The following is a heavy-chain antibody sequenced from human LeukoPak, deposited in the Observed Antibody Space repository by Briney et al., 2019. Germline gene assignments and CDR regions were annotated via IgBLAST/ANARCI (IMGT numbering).Heavy chain of an antibody. J-gene: IGHJ5*02. V-gene: IGHV3-74*01. Sequence: PGGSLRLSCAASGFTFSSYWMHWVRQAPGKGLVWVSRINSDGSSTSYADSVKGRFTISRDNAKNTLYLQMNSLRAEATAVYYCARERNSYDSSGYYWPDWFDPWGQGTLVTVSS. CDR1: GFTFSSYW. D-gene: IGHD3-22*01. CDR2: INSDGSST. CDR3: ARERNSYDSSGYYWPDWFDP.